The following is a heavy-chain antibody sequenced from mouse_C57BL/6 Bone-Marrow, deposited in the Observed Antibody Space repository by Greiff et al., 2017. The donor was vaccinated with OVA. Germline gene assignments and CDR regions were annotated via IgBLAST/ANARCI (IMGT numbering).Heavy chain of an antibody. CDR2: IDPENGDT. J-gene: IGHJ1*03. V-gene: IGHV14-4*01. CDR3: TSYYYGTWYFDV. D-gene: IGHD1-1*01. CDR1: GFNIKDDY. Sequence: VQLQQSGAELVRPGASVKLSCTASGFNIKDDYMHWVKQRPEQGLEWIGWIDPENGDTEYASKFQGKATITADTSSNTAYLQLSSLTSEDTAVYYCTSYYYGTWYFDVWGTGTTVTVSS.